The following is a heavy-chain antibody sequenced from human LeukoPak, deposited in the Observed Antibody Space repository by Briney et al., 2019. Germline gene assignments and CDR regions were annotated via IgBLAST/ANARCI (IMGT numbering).Heavy chain of an antibody. CDR1: GYSFTNYW. CDR2: IYPGDSDT. V-gene: IGHV5-51*01. J-gene: IGHJ6*03. CDR3: ARARYCSSTSCPSPYYYYYMYV. Sequence: GESLKISCKGSGYSFTNYWIGWVRQMPGKGLEWMGIIYPGDSDTRYSPSFQGQVAISADKSISTAYLQRSSLKASDSAMYYCARARYCSSTSCPSPYYYYYMYVWGKGTTVTVSS. D-gene: IGHD2-2*01.